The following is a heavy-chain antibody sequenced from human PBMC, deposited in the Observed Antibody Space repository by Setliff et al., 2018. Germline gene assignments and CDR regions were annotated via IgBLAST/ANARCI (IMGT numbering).Heavy chain of an antibody. Sequence: SETLSLTCTVSGGSISSGGYYWSWIRQHPGKGLEWIGYIYYSGSTYYNPSLKSRVTISVGTSKNQFSLKLSSVTAAYTAVYYCARDRRIVGARHAFDIWGQGTMVTVSS. CDR3: ARDRRIVGARHAFDI. V-gene: IGHV4-31*03. D-gene: IGHD1-26*01. CDR2: IYYSGST. CDR1: GGSISSGGYY. J-gene: IGHJ3*02.